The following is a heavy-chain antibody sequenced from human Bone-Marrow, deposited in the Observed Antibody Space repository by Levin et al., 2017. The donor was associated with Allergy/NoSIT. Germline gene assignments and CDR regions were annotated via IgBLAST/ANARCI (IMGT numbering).Heavy chain of an antibody. CDR1: GFTFSSFG. CDR3: AKDRNTLFGGVDY. D-gene: IGHD3-3*01. Sequence: GESLKISCAASGFTFSSFGMNLVRQTPGKGLEWVSVVSGSGDTTYYADSVKGRFTISRDNSKNTLYLQMNSLRAEDTAVYYCAKDRNTLFGGVDYLGQGTLVTFSS. CDR2: VSGSGDTT. V-gene: IGHV3-23*01. J-gene: IGHJ4*02.